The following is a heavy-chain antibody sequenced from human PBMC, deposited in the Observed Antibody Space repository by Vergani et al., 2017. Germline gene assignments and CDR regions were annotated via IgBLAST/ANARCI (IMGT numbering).Heavy chain of an antibody. CDR3: ARDRMVGASLSPTDY. CDR2: ISYSGGST. J-gene: IGHJ4*02. D-gene: IGHD1-26*01. CDR1: GFTFSSYA. V-gene: IGHV3-23*01. Sequence: EVQLLESGGGLVQPGGSLRLSCAASGFTFSSYAMSWVRQAPGKGLEWVSTISYSGGSTYYADSVKGRFTISRDNSKNTLYLQMNSLRAEDTAVYYCARDRMVGASLSPTDYWGQGTLVTVSS.